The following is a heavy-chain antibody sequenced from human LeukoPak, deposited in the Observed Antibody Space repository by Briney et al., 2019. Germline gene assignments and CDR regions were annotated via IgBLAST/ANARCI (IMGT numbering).Heavy chain of an antibody. Sequence: ASVKVSCKASGGTFSSYAISWVRQAPGQGLEWMGGIIPIFGTANYAQKFQGRVTITADESTSTAYMELSSLRSEDTAVYYCARANVGGGGYIDYYYYYMDVWGKGTTVTVSS. V-gene: IGHV1-69*13. CDR3: ARANVGGGGYIDYYYYYMDV. D-gene: IGHD1-26*01. J-gene: IGHJ6*03. CDR1: GGTFSSYA. CDR2: IIPIFGTA.